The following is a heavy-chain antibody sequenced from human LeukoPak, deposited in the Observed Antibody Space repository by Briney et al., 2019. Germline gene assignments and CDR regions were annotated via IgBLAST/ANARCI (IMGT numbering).Heavy chain of an antibody. V-gene: IGHV3-11*04. CDR1: GFTFSDYY. J-gene: IGHJ3*02. CDR3: ARVVVPAELDAFDI. Sequence: PGXSLRLSCAASGFTFSDYYMSWIRQAPGKGLEWVSYISSSGSTIYYADSVKGRFTIYRDKAKKSLYVQMNSLRAEDTAVYYCARVVVPAELDAFDIWGQGTMVTVSS. CDR2: ISSSGSTI. D-gene: IGHD2-2*01.